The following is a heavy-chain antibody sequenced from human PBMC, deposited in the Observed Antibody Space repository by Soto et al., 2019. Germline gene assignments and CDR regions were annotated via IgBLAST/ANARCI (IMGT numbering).Heavy chain of an antibody. V-gene: IGHV3-48*03. Sequence: EVQLVESGGGLVQTGGSLRLSCEASGFTFSSYEMNWVRQAPGKGLEWVSFISSTTNYIYYGDSMKGRFTISRDNAKNSLYLEMNSLRAEDTAVYYCARESEDLTSNFDYWGQGTLVTVSS. CDR1: GFTFSSYE. CDR3: ARESEDLTSNFDY. CDR2: ISSTTNYI. J-gene: IGHJ4*02.